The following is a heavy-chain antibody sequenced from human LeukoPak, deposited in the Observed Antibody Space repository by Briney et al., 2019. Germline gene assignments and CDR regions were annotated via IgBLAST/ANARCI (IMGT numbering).Heavy chain of an antibody. Sequence: PGRSLRLSCAASGFTFSTYAMHWVRQAPGKGLEWVAVISNDGGDKYYADSVRGRFTISRDNSKNTLSLQMNSLRTEDTAVYYCARDSAVTIFFSPLMDVWGQGTTVTVSS. CDR2: ISNDGGDK. CDR1: GFTFSTYA. V-gene: IGHV3-30-3*01. D-gene: IGHD3-9*01. CDR3: ARDSAVTIFFSPLMDV. J-gene: IGHJ6*02.